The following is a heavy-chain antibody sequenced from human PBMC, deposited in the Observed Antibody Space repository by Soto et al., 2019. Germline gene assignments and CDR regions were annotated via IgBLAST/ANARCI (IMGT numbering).Heavy chain of an antibody. CDR2: INPSGGST. CDR3: ASGPVRVVPATNYYYYMDV. Sequence: ASVKVSCKASGYTFTSYDINWVRQAPGQGLEWMGIINPSGGSTSYAQKFQGRVTMTRDTSTSTVYMELSSLRSEDTAVYYCASGPVRVVPATNYYYYMDVWGKGTTVTVS. V-gene: IGHV1-46*03. D-gene: IGHD2-2*01. J-gene: IGHJ6*03. CDR1: GYTFTSYD.